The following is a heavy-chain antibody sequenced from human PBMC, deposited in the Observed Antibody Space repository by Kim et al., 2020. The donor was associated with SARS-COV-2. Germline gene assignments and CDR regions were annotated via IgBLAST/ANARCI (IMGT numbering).Heavy chain of an antibody. CDR2: IYSGGST. J-gene: IGHJ3*02. CDR3: ARVRQQLVLGFDI. D-gene: IGHD6-13*01. CDR1: GFTVSSNY. V-gene: IGHV3-53*01. Sequence: GGSLRLSCAASGFTVSSNYMSWVRQAPGKGLEWVSVIYSGGSTYYADSVKGRFTISRDNSKNTLYLQMNSLRVEDTAVYYCARVRQQLVLGFDIWGQGTMVTVSS.